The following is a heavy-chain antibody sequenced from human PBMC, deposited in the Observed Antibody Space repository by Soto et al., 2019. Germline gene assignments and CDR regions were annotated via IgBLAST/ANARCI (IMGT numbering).Heavy chain of an antibody. D-gene: IGHD3-22*01. CDR2: INSDGTYT. CDR3: TRALDGMIPTAY. CDR1: GFNFSGYW. Sequence: EVQLVESGGGLVQPGGSLRLSCAASGFNFSGYWMHWVRQAPGKGLTWVSRINSDGTYTSSADSVRGRFTISRDDARNTLYLQMNSLRIEDTAVYYCTRALDGMIPTAYWGQGTLFTVSS. J-gene: IGHJ4*02. V-gene: IGHV3-74*01.